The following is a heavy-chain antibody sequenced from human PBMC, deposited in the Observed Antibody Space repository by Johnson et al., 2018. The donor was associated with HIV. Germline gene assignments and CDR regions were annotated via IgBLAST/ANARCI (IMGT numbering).Heavy chain of an antibody. CDR2: IRSKANSYAT. CDR3: AYYYDSSGPGHDAFDI. CDR1: GFTFSSAW. Sequence: VQLVESGGGLVKPGGSLRLSYAASGFTFSSAWMSWVRQAPGKGLEWVGRIRSKANSYATAYAASVKGRFTISRDDSKNTAYLQMNSLKTEDTAVYYCAYYYDSSGPGHDAFDIWGQGTMVTVSS. J-gene: IGHJ3*02. V-gene: IGHV3-73*01. D-gene: IGHD3-22*01.